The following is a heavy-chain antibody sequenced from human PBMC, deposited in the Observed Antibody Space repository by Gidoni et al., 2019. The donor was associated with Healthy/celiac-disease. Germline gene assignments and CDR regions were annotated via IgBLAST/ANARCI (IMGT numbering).Heavy chain of an antibody. Sequence: EVQLVQSGAEVQQPGESQKMSCKGAGYSFTSYWIGLVRHMPGKGLEWMGIIYPGDSDTRYSPSFQGQVTISADKSISTAYLQWSSLKASDTAMYYCASRRRDGYNYVYWGQGTLVTVSS. CDR3: ASRRRDGYNYVY. V-gene: IGHV5-51*01. CDR2: IYPGDSDT. CDR1: GYSFTSYW. D-gene: IGHD5-12*01. J-gene: IGHJ4*02.